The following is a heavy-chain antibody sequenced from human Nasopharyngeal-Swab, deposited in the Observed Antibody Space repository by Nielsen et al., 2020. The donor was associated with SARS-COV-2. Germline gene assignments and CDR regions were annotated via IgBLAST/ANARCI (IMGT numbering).Heavy chain of an antibody. D-gene: IGHD6-13*01. Sequence: WIRQPPGKGLEWIGYIYYSESTNYNPSLKSRVTISVDTSKNQFSLKLSSVTAADTAVYYCARVAAAGGDVWGQGTTVTVSS. CDR2: IYYSEST. J-gene: IGHJ6*02. V-gene: IGHV4-59*01. CDR3: ARVAAAGGDV.